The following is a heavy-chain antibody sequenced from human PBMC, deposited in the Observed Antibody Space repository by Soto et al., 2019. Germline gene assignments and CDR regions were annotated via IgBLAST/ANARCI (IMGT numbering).Heavy chain of an antibody. CDR1: GYTFTSYG. Sequence: ASVKVSCKASGYTFTSYGISWVRQAPGQGLEWMGWISAYNGNANYAQKLQGRVTMTTDTSTSTAYMELRSLRSDDTAVYYCARDRGYYDSSGEEAFLDYWGQGTLVTVSS. CDR2: ISAYNGNA. CDR3: ARDRGYYDSSGEEAFLDY. V-gene: IGHV1-18*01. J-gene: IGHJ4*02. D-gene: IGHD3-22*01.